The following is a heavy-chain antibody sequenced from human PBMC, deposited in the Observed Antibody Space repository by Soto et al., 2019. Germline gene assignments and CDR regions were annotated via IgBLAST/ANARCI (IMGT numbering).Heavy chain of an antibody. CDR2: INHNGLT. Sequence: FLTCGVYGASFTSNYWSWVRQPPAKGLEWIGEINHNGLTNYNPSLKSRVTISVDTSKNQFSLKLTSVTAADTAVYYCASARWDYWGQGTLVTVSS. CDR1: GASFTSNY. CDR3: ASARWDY. V-gene: IGHV4-34*01. J-gene: IGHJ4*02. D-gene: IGHD2-15*01.